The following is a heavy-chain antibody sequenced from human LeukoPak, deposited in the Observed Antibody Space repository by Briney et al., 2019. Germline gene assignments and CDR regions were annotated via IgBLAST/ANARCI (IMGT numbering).Heavy chain of an antibody. J-gene: IGHJ4*02. CDR3: ARRLMATIRPFDY. D-gene: IGHD5-24*01. V-gene: IGHV5-51*01. Sequence: ESLKISCMGSGYSFTSYWIGGVRQMTGKGVEWMGIIYPGDSATSYSPSVQGHGTMSPPQSLSTACLQWSSLKASDTAIYYCARRLMATIRPFDYWGQGTLVTVSS. CDR1: GYSFTSYW. CDR2: IYPGDSAT.